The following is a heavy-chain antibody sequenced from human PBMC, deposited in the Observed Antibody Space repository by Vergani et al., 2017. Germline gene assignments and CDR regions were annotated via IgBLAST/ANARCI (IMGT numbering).Heavy chain of an antibody. D-gene: IGHD2-15*01. Sequence: EVHLEESGGGLVQPGGSLRLSCAASGFTFGDYYMAWIRLAPGKGLDWVASIKRDGTETFYVDSVKGRFTISRDNAKTTLYLQMNSLRDEDRGVYYWARISGGSAPYLHYWGQGTLVTVAS. CDR2: IKRDGTET. V-gene: IGHV3-7*01. CDR3: ARISGGSAPYLHY. CDR1: GFTFGDYY. J-gene: IGHJ1*01.